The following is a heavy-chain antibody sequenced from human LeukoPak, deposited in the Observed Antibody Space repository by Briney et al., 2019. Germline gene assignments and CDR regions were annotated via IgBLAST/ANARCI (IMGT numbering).Heavy chain of an antibody. CDR2: IKSKTDGGTT. D-gene: IGHD3-3*01. V-gene: IGHV3-15*01. CDR1: GLTVSSNY. Sequence: GGSLRLSCAASGLTVSSNYMSWVRQAPGKGLEWVGRIKSKTDGGTTDYAAPVKGRFTISRDDSKNTLYLQMNSLKTEDTAVYYCTTARYYDFWSGLLWYFDYWGQGTLVTVSS. CDR3: TTARYYDFWSGLLWYFDY. J-gene: IGHJ4*02.